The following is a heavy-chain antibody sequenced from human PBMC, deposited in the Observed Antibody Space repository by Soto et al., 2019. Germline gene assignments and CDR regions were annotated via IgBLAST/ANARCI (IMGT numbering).Heavy chain of an antibody. CDR2: ITSSGSST. V-gene: IGHV3-23*01. CDR3: ARDGPGGYFDY. J-gene: IGHJ4*02. D-gene: IGHD3-16*01. CDR1: GFIFSDYA. Sequence: GGSLRLSCAASGFIFSDYAMTWVRQTPRKGLEWVSAITSSGSSTYFADSVKGRITISRHNSKNTLYLQMNSLRVEDTAVYYCARDGPGGYFDYWGQGTLVTVSS.